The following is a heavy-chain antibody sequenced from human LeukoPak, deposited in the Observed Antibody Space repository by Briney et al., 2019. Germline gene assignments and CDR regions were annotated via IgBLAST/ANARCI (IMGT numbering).Heavy chain of an antibody. J-gene: IGHJ4*02. CDR3: ARVGDGYNPYFDY. D-gene: IGHD5-24*01. Sequence: PGGSLRLSCAASGFTFSSYGMHWVRQAPGKGLEWVANIKQDGSEKYYVDSVKGRFTISRDNAKNSLYLQMNSLRAEDTAVYYCARVGDGYNPYFDYWGQGTLVTVSS. CDR1: GFTFSSYG. CDR2: IKQDGSEK. V-gene: IGHV3-7*01.